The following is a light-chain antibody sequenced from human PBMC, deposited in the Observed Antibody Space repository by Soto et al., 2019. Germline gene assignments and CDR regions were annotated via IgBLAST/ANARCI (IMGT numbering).Light chain of an antibody. V-gene: IGKV3-15*01. CDR2: ATS. CDR1: QSVSSN. Sequence: EIVMTQSPVTLSVSPGERATLSCRASQSVSSNLAWYQQKPGQAPRLLIYATSTRATGIPARFSGSGSGTEFTLTISSLQSEDFAVYYCQQYNKWPLFTFGPGTKVDIK. J-gene: IGKJ3*01. CDR3: QQYNKWPLFT.